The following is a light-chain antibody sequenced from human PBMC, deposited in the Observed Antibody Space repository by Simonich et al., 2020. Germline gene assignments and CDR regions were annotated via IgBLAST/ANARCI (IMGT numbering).Light chain of an antibody. Sequence: IVFTQSPATLSLSPGERATLPCRASQSVSSHLAWYQHKPGQAPRHVIYDASNRATGIPARFSGRGSGTDFALTIRRLETEDFAVYYCQQRSNWYTFGQGTKLEIK. CDR1: QSVSSH. CDR2: DAS. J-gene: IGKJ2*01. CDR3: QQRSNWYT. V-gene: IGKV3-11*01.